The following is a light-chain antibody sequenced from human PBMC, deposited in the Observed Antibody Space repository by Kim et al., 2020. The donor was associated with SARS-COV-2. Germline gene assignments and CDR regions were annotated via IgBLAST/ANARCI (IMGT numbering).Light chain of an antibody. CDR1: QSVSSNN. CDR3: QHYGNSPT. CDR2: GTS. J-gene: IGKJ5*01. Sequence: LSPGERATPSCRASQSVSSNNLVWYQQKLGQAPRVLIYGTSTRATGIPDRFSGSGSGTDFTLTINRLEAEDFVVYYCQHYGNSPTFGQGTRLEIK. V-gene: IGKV3-20*01.